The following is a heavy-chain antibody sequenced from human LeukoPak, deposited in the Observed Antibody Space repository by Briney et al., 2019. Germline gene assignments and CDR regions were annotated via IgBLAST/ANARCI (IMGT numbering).Heavy chain of an antibody. Sequence: GGSLRLSCAASGFTFRTYMMSWVRQAPGKGLEWVSSISSSGSYIYYADSVKGRFTISRDNAKNSLYLQMNSLRAEDTAMYYCARGDTTPGDYWGQGTLVTVSS. J-gene: IGHJ4*02. CDR3: ARGDTTPGDY. D-gene: IGHD5-18*01. V-gene: IGHV3-21*01. CDR1: GFTFRTYM. CDR2: ISSSGSYI.